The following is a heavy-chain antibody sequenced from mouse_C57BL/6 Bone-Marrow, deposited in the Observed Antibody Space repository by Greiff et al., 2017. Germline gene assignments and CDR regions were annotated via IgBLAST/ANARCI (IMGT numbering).Heavy chain of an antibody. V-gene: IGHV1-72*01. D-gene: IGHD1-3*01. Sequence: QVHVKQSGAELVRPGASVKLSCKASGYTFTDYYINWVKQRPGQGLEWIGRIDPNSGGTKYNEKFKSKATLTVDKPSSTAYMQLSSLTSEDSAVYYCARVAQRAYWGQGTLVTVSA. CDR1: GYTFTDYY. J-gene: IGHJ3*01. CDR3: ARVAQRAY. CDR2: IDPNSGGT.